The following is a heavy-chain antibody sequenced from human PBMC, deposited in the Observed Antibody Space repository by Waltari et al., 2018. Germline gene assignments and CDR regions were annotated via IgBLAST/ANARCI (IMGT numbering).Heavy chain of an antibody. CDR1: GYSFTISW. D-gene: IGHD1-26*01. CDR2: IYPGDSDT. V-gene: IGHV5-51*01. Sequence: EVQLVQSGAEVQKPGASLKISCKGSGYSFTISWIGWVLQMPGKGLEWMGIIYPGDSDTRYSPSFQGQVTISADKSISTAYLQWSSLKASDTAMYYCARRPTFTGGWFDPWGQGTLVTVSS. CDR3: ARRPTFTGGWFDP. J-gene: IGHJ5*02.